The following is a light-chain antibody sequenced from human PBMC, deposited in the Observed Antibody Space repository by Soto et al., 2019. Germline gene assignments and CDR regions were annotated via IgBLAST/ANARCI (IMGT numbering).Light chain of an antibody. CDR3: SSYTSKSSLI. J-gene: IGLJ2*01. CDR2: EVR. V-gene: IGLV2-14*01. CDR1: MRDVGAYNL. Sequence: QSALTQPASVSGSPGQSITISCAGTMRDVGAYNLVSWYQQHPGRAPQLIIYEVRTRPSGISFRFSGSKSGNTASLTISGLHAEDEADYYCSSYTSKSSLIFGGGTKLTVL.